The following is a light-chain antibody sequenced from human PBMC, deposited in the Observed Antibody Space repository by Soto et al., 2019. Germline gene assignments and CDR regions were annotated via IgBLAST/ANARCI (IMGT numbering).Light chain of an antibody. J-gene: IGKJ2*01. CDR1: QSVSSY. CDR2: DAS. CDR3: QHRFNWPRFT. Sequence: EIVLTQSPATLSLSPGERATLSCRASQSVSSYLAWYQQKPGQAPRLLIYDASNRATGIPARFSGGGSGTDFTLTLCSLDPEDFAVYYCQHRFNWPRFTFGQGTKLEIK. V-gene: IGKV3-11*01.